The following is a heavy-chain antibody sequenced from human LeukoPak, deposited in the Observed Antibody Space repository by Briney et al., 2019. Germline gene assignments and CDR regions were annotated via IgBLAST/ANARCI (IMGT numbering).Heavy chain of an antibody. J-gene: IGHJ3*02. CDR2: ISGSSSAI. Sequence: HPGGSLRLSCSASGFYFSSFSMNWVRQAPGKGLEWISYISGSSSAIYYADSVKGRFTISRDNAKNSLYLQMNSLRDEDTAVYYCAEVRSSASDIWGQGTMVTVSS. CDR1: GFYFSSFS. CDR3: AEVRSSASDI. V-gene: IGHV3-48*02. D-gene: IGHD3-10*01.